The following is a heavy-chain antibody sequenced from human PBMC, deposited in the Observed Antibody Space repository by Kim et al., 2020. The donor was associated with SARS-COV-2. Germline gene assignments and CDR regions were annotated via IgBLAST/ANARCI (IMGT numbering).Heavy chain of an antibody. J-gene: IGHJ4*01. CDR2: INPTTGNP. CDR3: ATSRDAIRGGRGDDY. D-gene: IGHD3-16*01. Sequence: ASVKVSCRASGYSSTTYVINWVRQAPGQGLEWMGWINPTTGNPTYAQGFTRRFVFSLDTSVRTAYLQISSLTTEDTAVYYCATSRDAIRGGRGDDYWGQG. V-gene: IGHV7-4-1*02. CDR1: GYSSTTYV.